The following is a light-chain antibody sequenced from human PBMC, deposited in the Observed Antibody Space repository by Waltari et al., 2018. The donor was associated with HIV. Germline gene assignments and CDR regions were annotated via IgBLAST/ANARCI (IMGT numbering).Light chain of an antibody. CDR1: HSVLYTSNSNNY. Sequence: DIVMTQSPDSLDVSLGARATINCKSSHSVLYTSNSNNYLAWYQQKPGQPPKLLIYWASPRESGVPDRFSGSGSGTEFTLTISSLQAEDVAVYYCQQYYSTPITFGQGTRLEIK. V-gene: IGKV4-1*01. J-gene: IGKJ5*01. CDR2: WAS. CDR3: QQYYSTPIT.